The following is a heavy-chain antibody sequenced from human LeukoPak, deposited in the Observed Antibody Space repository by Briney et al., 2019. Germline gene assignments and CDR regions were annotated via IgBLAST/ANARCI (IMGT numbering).Heavy chain of an antibody. CDR3: AGVPHYYYGMDV. Sequence: SETLSLTCTVSNGSISSYYWSWIRQPPGKGLEWIGYIYYSGSTNHNPSLKSRVTISLDTSKNQFSLKLNSVTAADTAVYYCAGVPHYYYGMDVWGQGTTVTVSS. CDR1: NGSISSYY. J-gene: IGHJ6*02. V-gene: IGHV4-59*01. CDR2: IYYSGST.